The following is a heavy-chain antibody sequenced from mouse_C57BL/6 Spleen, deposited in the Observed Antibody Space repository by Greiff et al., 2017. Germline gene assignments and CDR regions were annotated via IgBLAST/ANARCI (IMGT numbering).Heavy chain of an antibody. V-gene: IGHV1-82*01. CDR1: GYAFSSSW. CDR2: IYPGDGDT. J-gene: IGHJ4*01. Sequence: VQLQESGPALVKPGASVKISCKASGYAFSSSWMNWVKQRPGKGLEWIGRIYPGDGDTNYNGKFKGKATLTADKSSSTAYMQLSSLTSEDSAVYFCARSSYAMDYWGQGTSVTVSS. CDR3: ARSSYAMDY.